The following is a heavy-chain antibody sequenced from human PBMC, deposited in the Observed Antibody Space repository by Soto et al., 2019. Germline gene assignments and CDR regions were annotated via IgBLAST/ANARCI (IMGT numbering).Heavy chain of an antibody. J-gene: IGHJ4*02. V-gene: IGHV3-30-3*01. CDR2: ISYDGTYK. Sequence: GGSLRLSCAAAAFTFRSYAMHWVRTAPGKGLEWVAVISYDGTYKYYADSVKGRFTISRDNSKNTVYLQMSSLRAEDTAVYYCARDGIYDGSGYYGSYFDYWGQGSLVTVSS. D-gene: IGHD3-22*01. CDR1: AFTFRSYA. CDR3: ARDGIYDGSGYYGSYFDY.